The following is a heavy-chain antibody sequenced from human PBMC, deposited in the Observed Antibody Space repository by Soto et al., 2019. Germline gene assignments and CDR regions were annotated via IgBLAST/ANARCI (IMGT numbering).Heavy chain of an antibody. CDR2: IRGGDSDT. D-gene: IGHD7-27*01. Sequence: EVQLVESGGELVQPGGSLRLSCAVSGFTLSDYWMYWVRQAPGEAPVWVALIRGGDSDTSYADSVKGRFTISRDNTKNTLYLQMNSLKVEDTAVYFCGRSNGGADSWGLGTLVTVSS. J-gene: IGHJ4*02. V-gene: IGHV3-74*01. CDR1: GFTLSDYW. CDR3: GRSNGGADS.